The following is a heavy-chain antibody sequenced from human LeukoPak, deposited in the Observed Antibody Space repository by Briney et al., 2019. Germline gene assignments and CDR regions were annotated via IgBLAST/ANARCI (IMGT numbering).Heavy chain of an antibody. V-gene: IGHV4-39*01. J-gene: IGHJ4*02. Sequence: SETLSLTCTVSGGSISSSSYYWGWIRQPPGKGLEWIGSIYYSGSTYYNPSLKSRVTISVDTSKNQFSLKLSPVTAADTAVYYCARLREGRFDYWGQGTLVTVSS. D-gene: IGHD1-26*01. CDR2: IYYSGST. CDR3: ARLREGRFDY. CDR1: GGSISSSSYY.